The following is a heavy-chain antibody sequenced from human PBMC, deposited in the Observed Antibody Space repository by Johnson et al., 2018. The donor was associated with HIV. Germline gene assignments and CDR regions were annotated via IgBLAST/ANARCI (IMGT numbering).Heavy chain of an antibody. CDR2: ISGSGGST. D-gene: IGHD3-9*01. Sequence: VQLVESGGGLVQPGGSLRLSCAASGFTFSSYAMSWVRQAPGKGLEWVSAISGSGGSTYYADSVKGRFTISRDNSKNTLYLQMNSLRAEDTALYYGASVYYDILTGYYYDAFDIWGQGTMVTVSS. CDR1: GFTFSSYA. CDR3: ASVYYDILTGYYYDAFDI. J-gene: IGHJ3*02. V-gene: IGHV3-23*04.